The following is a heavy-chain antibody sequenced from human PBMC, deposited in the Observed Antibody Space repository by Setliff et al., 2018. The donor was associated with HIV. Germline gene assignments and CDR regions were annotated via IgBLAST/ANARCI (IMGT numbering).Heavy chain of an antibody. J-gene: IGHJ4*02. V-gene: IGHV1-24*01. CDR2: FDPEDGET. CDR1: GYTLTDLS. CDR3: ARGGPWLGYCSSTSCPALDY. Sequence: ASVKVSCKVSGYTLTDLSIHWVRQAPGKGLEWMGGFDPEDGETVYAQKLQGRVTMTTDTSTSTAYMELRSLRSDDTAVYYCARGGPWLGYCSSTSCPALDYWGQGTLVTVSS. D-gene: IGHD2-2*01.